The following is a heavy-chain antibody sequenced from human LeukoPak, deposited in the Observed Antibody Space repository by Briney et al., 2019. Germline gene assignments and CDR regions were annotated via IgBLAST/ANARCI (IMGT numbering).Heavy chain of an antibody. V-gene: IGHV3-48*01. J-gene: IGHJ5*02. CDR2: ISSSSSTI. D-gene: IGHD3-3*01. Sequence: GGSLRLSCAASGFTFSSYSMNWVRQAPGKGLEWVSYISSSSSTIYYADSVKGRFTISRDSAKNSLYLQMNSLRAEDTAVYYCAKETYYDFWSGSSNWFDPWGQGTLVTVSS. CDR3: AKETYYDFWSGSSNWFDP. CDR1: GFTFSSYS.